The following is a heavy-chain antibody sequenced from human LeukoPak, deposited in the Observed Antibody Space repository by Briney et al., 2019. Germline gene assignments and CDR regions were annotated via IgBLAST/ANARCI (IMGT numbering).Heavy chain of an antibody. CDR1: GGSVSSSAYY. CDR3: VRDHYDVSGYYPVDFDH. J-gene: IGHJ4*02. D-gene: IGHD3-22*01. Sequence: SETLSLTCSVSGGSVSSSAYYWGWIRQPPGKGLEWIGSIYCSGNAYYNLSLKSRVTISVDTSKNQFSLKLSSVTAADTAVYYCVRDHYDVSGYYPVDFDHWGQGTLVTVSS. V-gene: IGHV4-39*07. CDR2: IYCSGNA.